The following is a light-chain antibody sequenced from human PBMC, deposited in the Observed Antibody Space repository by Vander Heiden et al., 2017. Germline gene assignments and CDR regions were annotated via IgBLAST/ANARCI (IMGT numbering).Light chain of an antibody. V-gene: IGKV3-15*01. CDR3: QQYTNWHPELT. Sequence: EIVMTQSPATLSVSPGERATLSCRASQSVSGTLAWYQQKPGQAPRLLIYGASTRATGIPARFSGSGSGTEFTLTISSLQSEDFAVYYCQQYTNWHPELTFGGGTKVEIK. J-gene: IGKJ4*01. CDR2: GAS. CDR1: QSVSGT.